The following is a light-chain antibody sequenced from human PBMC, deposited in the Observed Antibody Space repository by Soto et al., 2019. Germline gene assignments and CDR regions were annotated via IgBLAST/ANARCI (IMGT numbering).Light chain of an antibody. CDR2: EVS. Sequence: QSALTQPASVFGSPGQSITISCTGTSSDVGGYNFVSWYQQHPGKAPKLMIYEVSNRPSGVSNRFSGSKSGNMASLTISGLQPEDEADYYCSSYTTSSTVVFGTGTKVTVL. CDR1: SSDVGGYNF. V-gene: IGLV2-14*03. J-gene: IGLJ1*01. CDR3: SSYTTSSTVV.